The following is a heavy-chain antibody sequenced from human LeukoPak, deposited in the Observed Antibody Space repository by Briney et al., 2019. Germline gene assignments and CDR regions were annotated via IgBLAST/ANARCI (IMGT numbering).Heavy chain of an antibody. Sequence: PGGSLRLSCAASGFTFSSYAMNWVRQAPGQGLEWVSAVSGSGGSTYHTDSVKGRFTISRDNSKNTLYLQMSSLRAEDTAVYYCTKGRYSGSLERGFDYWGQGTLVTVSS. V-gene: IGHV3-23*01. CDR1: GFTFSSYA. CDR3: TKGRYSGSLERGFDY. D-gene: IGHD1-26*01. J-gene: IGHJ4*02. CDR2: VSGSGGST.